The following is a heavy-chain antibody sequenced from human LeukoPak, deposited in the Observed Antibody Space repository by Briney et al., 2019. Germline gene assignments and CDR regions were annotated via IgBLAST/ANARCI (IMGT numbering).Heavy chain of an antibody. CDR1: GGSISSSGYY. CDR2: IYYSGNT. CDR3: ARVLRSDDAFDI. J-gene: IGHJ3*02. D-gene: IGHD1-26*01. V-gene: IGHV4-39*07. Sequence: SETLSPTCTVSGGSISSSGYYWGWIRQPPGKGLEWIGSIYYSGNTYYNPSLKSRLTISVDTSKNQFSLKLSSVTATDTAVYYCARVLRSDDAFDIWGQGTMVAVSS.